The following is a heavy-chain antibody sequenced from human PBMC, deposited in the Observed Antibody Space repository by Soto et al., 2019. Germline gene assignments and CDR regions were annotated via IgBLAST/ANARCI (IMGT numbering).Heavy chain of an antibody. V-gene: IGHV4-30-4*01. CDR2: IFYSGNT. D-gene: IGHD6-6*01. CDR3: ARRLFYPFGETYSSSPFDL. J-gene: IGHJ5*02. CDR1: GGSISSDDYY. Sequence: PSETLSLTCTVSGGSISSDDYYWSWIRQTPGRGLEWIVFIFYSGNTYYNPSLNTRASISVDTSKNQFSLKLTSVTATDTALYYCARRLFYPFGETYSSSPFDLWGQGTPVTVSS.